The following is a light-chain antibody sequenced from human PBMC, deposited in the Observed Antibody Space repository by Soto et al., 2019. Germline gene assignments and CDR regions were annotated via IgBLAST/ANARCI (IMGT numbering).Light chain of an antibody. CDR2: EVS. Sequence: QSALTQPPSASGSPGQSVTISCTGTSSDVGGYNYVSWYQQHPGKAPKLMVFEVSKRPSGVPDRFSGSKSGNTASLTVSGLQAEDEADYYRASYAGSINWVFGGGTKLTVL. CDR3: ASYAGSINWV. J-gene: IGLJ3*02. CDR1: SSDVGGYNY. V-gene: IGLV2-8*01.